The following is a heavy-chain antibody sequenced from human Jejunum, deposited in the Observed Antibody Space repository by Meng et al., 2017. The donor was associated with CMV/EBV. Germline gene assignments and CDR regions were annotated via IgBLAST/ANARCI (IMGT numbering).Heavy chain of an antibody. J-gene: IGHJ5*02. Sequence: ISSSSYYWGWIRQPPGKGLEWIGSIYYSGSSYYNPSLKSRVTISLDTSKNQFSLRLSSVTAADTAVYYCARAGCSRGYCSSGFAPWGQGTLVTVSS. CDR1: ISSSSYY. CDR3: ARAGCSRGYCSSGFAP. D-gene: IGHD2-2*01. CDR2: IYYSGSS. V-gene: IGHV4-39*07.